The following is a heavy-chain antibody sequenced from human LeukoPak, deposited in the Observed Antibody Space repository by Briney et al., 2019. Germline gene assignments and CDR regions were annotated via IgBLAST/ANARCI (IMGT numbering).Heavy chain of an antibody. V-gene: IGHV4-39*01. CDR2: IYYSGST. CDR3: ARASYSSGWYWDWFDP. J-gene: IGHJ5*02. CDR1: GGSISSSSYY. D-gene: IGHD6-19*01. Sequence: PSETLSLTCTVSGGSISSSSYYWGWIRQPPGKGLEWIGSIYYSGSTYYTPSLKSRVTISVDTSKNQFSLKLSSVTAADTAVYYCARASYSSGWYWDWFDPWGQGTLVTVSS.